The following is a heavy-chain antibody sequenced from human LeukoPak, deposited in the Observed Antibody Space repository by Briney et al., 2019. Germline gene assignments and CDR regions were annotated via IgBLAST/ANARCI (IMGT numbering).Heavy chain of an antibody. CDR3: AKVGTIETTEELNWFDP. CDR2: ISSSGSSI. V-gene: IGHV3-48*03. CDR1: GFTFSSYE. Sequence: GGSLRLSCAASGFTFSSYELNWVRQTPGKGLEWVSYISSSGSSIYYADSVKGRFTISRDNSKNTLSLQMSSLGADDTAVYYCAKVGTIETTEELNWFDPWGQGTLVTVSS. J-gene: IGHJ5*02. D-gene: IGHD4-11*01.